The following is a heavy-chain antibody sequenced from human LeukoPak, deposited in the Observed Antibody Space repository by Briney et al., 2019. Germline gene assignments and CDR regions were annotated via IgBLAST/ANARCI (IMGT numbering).Heavy chain of an antibody. D-gene: IGHD4-17*01. CDR2: IMPLFGTA. CDR1: GGTFNNSA. V-gene: IGHV1-69*05. CDR3: ARDVHGDYGSGWFDP. Sequence: GSSVKVCCKTSGGTFNNSAISWVRQAPGQGLEWLGGIMPLFGTAGYAQKFQGRVTITKDESTRTVYLELTSLTSDDTAVYYCARDVHGDYGSGWFDPWGQGTLVSVSS. J-gene: IGHJ5*02.